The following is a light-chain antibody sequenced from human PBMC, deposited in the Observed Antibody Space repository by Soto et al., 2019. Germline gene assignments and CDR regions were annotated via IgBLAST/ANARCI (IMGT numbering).Light chain of an antibody. V-gene: IGKV3-11*01. CDR1: QSVGTY. CDR3: QQRYNWPNA. J-gene: IGKJ2*01. Sequence: EIVLTQSPATLSLSPGERATLSCRTSQSVGTYLAWYQHNPGQAPRLLIYDASNSATGIPARFSGSGSGTDFTLTISSLDPEDFAVYYCQQRYNWPNAFGQGTKLEIK. CDR2: DAS.